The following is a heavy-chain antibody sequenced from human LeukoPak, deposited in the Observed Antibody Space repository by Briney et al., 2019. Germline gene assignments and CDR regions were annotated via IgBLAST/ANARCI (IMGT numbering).Heavy chain of an antibody. J-gene: IGHJ4*02. CDR1: GGSISSHY. D-gene: IGHD3-10*01. V-gene: IGHV4-59*11. Sequence: SETLSLTCTVSGGSISSHYWSWIRQPPGKGLEWIGYIYYSGSTNYNPSLKSRVTISVDTSKNQFSLKLSSVTAADTAVYYCARRGGTMEHFDYWGQGTLVTVSS. CDR2: IYYSGST. CDR3: ARRGGTMEHFDY.